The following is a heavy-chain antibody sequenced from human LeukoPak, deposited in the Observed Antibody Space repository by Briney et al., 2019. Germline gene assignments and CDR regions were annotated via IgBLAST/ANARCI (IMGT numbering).Heavy chain of an antibody. V-gene: IGHV3-7*01. CDR2: IKQDGSEQ. CDR3: ARENTAVPGGDC. J-gene: IGHJ4*02. Sequence: PGGSLRLSCAASGFTFSSYNMNWVRQAPGKGLEWLANIKQDGSEQYYVDSVKGRFAISRDNAKNSVYLQMNGLRAEDTAVYYCARENTAVPGGDCWGQGTLVTVSS. CDR1: GFTFSSYN. D-gene: IGHD5-18*01.